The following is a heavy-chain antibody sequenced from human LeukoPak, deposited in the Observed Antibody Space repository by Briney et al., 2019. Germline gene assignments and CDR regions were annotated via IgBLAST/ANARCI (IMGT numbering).Heavy chain of an antibody. J-gene: IGHJ6*02. CDR3: AAGIAARLAVPNYYYGMDV. V-gene: IGHV1-8*01. D-gene: IGHD6-6*01. CDR1: GYTFTSYD. CDR2: MNPNSGNT. Sequence: GASVKVSCKASGYTFTSYDINWVRQATGQGLEWMGWMNPNSGNTGYAQKFQGRVTMTRNTSISTAYMELSSLRSEGTAVYYCAAGIAARLAVPNYYYGMDVWGQGTTVTVSS.